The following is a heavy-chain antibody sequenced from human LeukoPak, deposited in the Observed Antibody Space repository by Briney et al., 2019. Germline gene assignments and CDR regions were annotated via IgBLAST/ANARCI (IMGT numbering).Heavy chain of an antibody. CDR3: ARQQAYYYDSSGTPFDY. CDR2: IYPGDSDT. CDR1: GYSFTSYW. Sequence: GESLKISCKGSGYSFTSYWIGWVRQMPGKGLEWMGIIYPGDSDTRYSPSFQGQVTISADKSISTAYLQWSSLKASDTAMYYCARQQAYYYDSSGTPFDYWGQGTLVTVSS. J-gene: IGHJ4*02. V-gene: IGHV5-51*01. D-gene: IGHD3-22*01.